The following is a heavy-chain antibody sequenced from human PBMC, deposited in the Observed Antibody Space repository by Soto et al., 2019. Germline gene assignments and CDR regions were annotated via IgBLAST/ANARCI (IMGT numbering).Heavy chain of an antibody. D-gene: IGHD3-3*01. CDR3: ARVARGFLEWLPYNWFDP. CDR2: ISSSGSTI. V-gene: IGHV3-11*01. J-gene: IGHJ5*02. CDR1: GFTFSDYY. Sequence: GSLRLSCAASGFTFSDYYMSWIRQAPGKGLEWVSYISSSGSTIYYADSVKGRFTISRDNAKNSLYLQMNSLRAEDTAVYYCARVARGFLEWLPYNWFDPWGQGTLVTVSS.